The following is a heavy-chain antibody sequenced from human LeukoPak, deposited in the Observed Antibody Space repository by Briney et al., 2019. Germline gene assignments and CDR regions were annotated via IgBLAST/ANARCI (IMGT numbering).Heavy chain of an antibody. Sequence: PGGSLRLSCAASGFTFSSYWMHWVRQAPGKGLVWVSRINSDGSSTNYADSVKGRFTISRDNAKNTLYLQMNSLRAEDPAVYYCARPHYYDSSGYYPYYYYYGMDVWGQGTTVTVSS. CDR1: GFTFSSYW. CDR2: INSDGSST. J-gene: IGHJ6*02. D-gene: IGHD3-22*01. CDR3: ARPHYYDSSGYYPYYYYYGMDV. V-gene: IGHV3-74*01.